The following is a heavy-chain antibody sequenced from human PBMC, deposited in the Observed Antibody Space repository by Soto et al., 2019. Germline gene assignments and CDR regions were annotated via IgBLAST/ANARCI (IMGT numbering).Heavy chain of an antibody. CDR1: GGTFSSYA. CDR2: IIPIFGTA. J-gene: IGHJ6*02. CDR3: ASFPRYSSAPGYPYYYGMDV. D-gene: IGHD6-19*01. Sequence: QVQLVQSGAEVKKPGSSVKVSCKASGGTFSSYAISWVRQAPGQGLEWMGGIIPIFGTANYAQKFQGRVTITADESTSTAYMELSSLRSEETAVYYCASFPRYSSAPGYPYYYGMDVWGQGITVTVSS. V-gene: IGHV1-69*01.